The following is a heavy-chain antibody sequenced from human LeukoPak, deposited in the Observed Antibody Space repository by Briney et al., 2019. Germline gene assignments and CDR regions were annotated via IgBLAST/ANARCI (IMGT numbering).Heavy chain of an antibody. CDR3: ARAGQNNWFDP. CDR1: GFTFSDYY. J-gene: IGHJ5*02. V-gene: IGHV3-11*01. CDR2: LSGSGEII. Sequence: GGSLRLSCAASGFTFSDYYMSWVRQAPGKGVEWVSFLSGSGEIIYYADSVKGRFTISRDNAKYSLYLQMNSLSAEDTAVYHCARAGQNNWFDPWGQGTLVTVSS.